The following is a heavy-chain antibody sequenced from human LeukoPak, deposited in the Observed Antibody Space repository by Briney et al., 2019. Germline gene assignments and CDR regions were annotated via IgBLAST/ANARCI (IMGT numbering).Heavy chain of an antibody. Sequence: PGGSLRLSCAASGFTFSSNAMSWVRQAPGKGLEWVSAISGSGGDTSYAGSGKGRFTISRDNSKNTVYLQMNSLRAEDTAVYYCAKTDCTSSSCYTIDSWGQGTLVTVSS. D-gene: IGHD2-2*02. CDR1: GFTFSSNA. V-gene: IGHV3-23*01. J-gene: IGHJ4*02. CDR2: ISGSGGDT. CDR3: AKTDCTSSSCYTIDS.